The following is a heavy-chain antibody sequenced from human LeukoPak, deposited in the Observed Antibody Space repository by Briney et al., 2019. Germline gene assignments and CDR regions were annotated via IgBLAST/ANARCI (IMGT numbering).Heavy chain of an antibody. J-gene: IGHJ4*02. CDR3: ARGVGGYTSGYFDY. Sequence: GGSLRLSCAASGFTVSSNYMIWVRQAPGKGLQWVSVVYSGGGTYYADSVKDRFTISRDISKNTLDFQMNSLRAEDTAVYYCARGVGGYTSGYFDYWGQGTLVTVSS. CDR2: VYSGGGT. V-gene: IGHV3-66*01. CDR1: GFTVSSNY. D-gene: IGHD5-18*01.